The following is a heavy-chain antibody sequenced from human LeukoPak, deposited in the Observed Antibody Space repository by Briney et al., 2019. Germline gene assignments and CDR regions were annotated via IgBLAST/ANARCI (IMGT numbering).Heavy chain of an antibody. CDR3: ARARGSIAAAGTGGNWFDP. CDR1: GYTFTSYY. Sequence: ASVKVSCKASGYTFTSYYMHWVRQAPGQGLEWMGIINPSGGSTSYAQKFQGRVTMTRDTSTSTVYMELSSLRSEDTAVYYCARARGSIAAAGTGGNWFDPWGQGTLVTVSS. D-gene: IGHD6-13*01. J-gene: IGHJ5*02. CDR2: INPSGGST. V-gene: IGHV1-46*01.